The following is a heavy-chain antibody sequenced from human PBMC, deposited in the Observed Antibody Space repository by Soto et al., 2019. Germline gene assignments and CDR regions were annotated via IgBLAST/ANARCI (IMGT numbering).Heavy chain of an antibody. Sequence: QVQLQESGPGLVKPSQTLSLTCTVSGGSISSGGYYWSWIRQHPGKGLEWIGYIYYSGSTYYNPSLKSRVTISVDTSKNQFSLKMSSVTAADTAVYYCAREKDGYNSSGMDVWGQGTTVTVSS. CDR1: GGSISSGGYY. J-gene: IGHJ6*02. D-gene: IGHD5-12*01. CDR2: IYYSGST. V-gene: IGHV4-31*03. CDR3: AREKDGYNSSGMDV.